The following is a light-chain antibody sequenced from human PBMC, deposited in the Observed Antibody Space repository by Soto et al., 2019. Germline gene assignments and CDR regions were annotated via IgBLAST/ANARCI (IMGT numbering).Light chain of an antibody. CDR1: LRISNY. CDR3: QQYDNLPYT. J-gene: IGKJ2*01. Sequence: DIKLTQSPSSLSASVGDRVTITCRASLRISNYLNWYQQKPGKAPKLLIYDASNLETGVPSRFSGSGSGTDFTFTISSLQPEDIATYYCQQYDNLPYTFGQGTKLEIK. CDR2: DAS. V-gene: IGKV1-33*01.